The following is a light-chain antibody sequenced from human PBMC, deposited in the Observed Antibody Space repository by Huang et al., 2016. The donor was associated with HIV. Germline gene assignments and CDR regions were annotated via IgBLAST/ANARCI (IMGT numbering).Light chain of an antibody. V-gene: IGKV3-20*01. CDR1: QTVSSNY. Sequence: EVVLTQSPAILSLYPGERAPLSCRASQTVSSNYLAWYQQRPGRAPRLLISGASSRATGVPDKVSGTGSGTDFILTISRLEPEDFALYYCQQYGASPLTFGGGTKIEIK. CDR3: QQYGASPLT. CDR2: GAS. J-gene: IGKJ4*01.